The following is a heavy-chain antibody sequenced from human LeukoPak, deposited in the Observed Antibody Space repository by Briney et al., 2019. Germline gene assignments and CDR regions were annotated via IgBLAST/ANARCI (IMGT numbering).Heavy chain of an antibody. V-gene: IGHV3-48*01. CDR3: ARDSQTTMIIENHDAFDI. CDR1: GFTFKDYT. Sequence: GGSLRLSCTASGFTFKDYTFNWVRQAPGKGLEWISYISSGSNTIYYTESVKGRFTISRDNAENSLYLQMNSLRVEDTAVYYCARDSQTTMIIENHDAFDIWGQGTMVTVSS. J-gene: IGHJ3*02. CDR2: ISSGSNTI. D-gene: IGHD3-22*01.